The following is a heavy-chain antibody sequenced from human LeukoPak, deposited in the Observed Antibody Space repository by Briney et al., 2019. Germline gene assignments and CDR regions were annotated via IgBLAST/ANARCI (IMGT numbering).Heavy chain of an antibody. J-gene: IGHJ6*03. CDR3: ARDPTPDYGDFYRRYYYYYYMDV. CDR1: GFTFSSYA. D-gene: IGHD4-17*01. V-gene: IGHV3-23*01. CDR2: ISGSGGST. Sequence: PGGSLRLSCAASGFTFSSYAMSWVRQAPGKGLEWVSAISGSGGSTYYADSVKGRFTISRDNSKNTLYLQMNSLRAEDTAVYYCARDPTPDYGDFYRRYYYYYYMDVWGKGTTVTVSS.